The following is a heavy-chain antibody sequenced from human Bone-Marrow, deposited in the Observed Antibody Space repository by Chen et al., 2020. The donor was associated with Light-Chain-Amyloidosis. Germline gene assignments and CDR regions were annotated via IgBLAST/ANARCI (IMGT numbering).Heavy chain of an antibody. V-gene: IGHV4-31*03. D-gene: IGHD4-17*01. CDR3: ARGPSDYGDPYYYYYYMDV. CDR1: GGSISSGGYY. Sequence: QVQLQESGPGLVKPSQTLSLTCTVSGGSISSGGYYWSWIRQHPGKGLEWIGYIYYSGSTYYNPSLKSRVTISVDTSKNQFSLKLSSVTAADTAVYYCARGPSDYGDPYYYYYYMDVWGKGTTVTVSS. J-gene: IGHJ6*03. CDR2: IYYSGST.